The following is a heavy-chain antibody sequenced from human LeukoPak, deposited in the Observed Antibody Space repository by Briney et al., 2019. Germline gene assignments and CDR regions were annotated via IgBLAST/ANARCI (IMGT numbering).Heavy chain of an antibody. CDR3: AKVTLYDILTGYDYFDY. V-gene: IGHV3-23*01. CDR1: GFTFSSYA. Sequence: GGSLRLSCAACGFTFSSYAMSWVRQAPGKGLEWVSAISGSGGSTYYADSVKGRFTISRDNSKNTLYLQMNSLRAEDTAVYYCAKVTLYDILTGYDYFDYWGQGTLVTVSS. J-gene: IGHJ4*02. CDR2: ISGSGGST. D-gene: IGHD3-9*01.